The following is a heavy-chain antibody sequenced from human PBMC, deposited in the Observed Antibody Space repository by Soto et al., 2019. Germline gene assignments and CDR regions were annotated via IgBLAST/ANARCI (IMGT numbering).Heavy chain of an antibody. V-gene: IGHV3-23*01. J-gene: IGHJ6*02. D-gene: IGHD3-3*01. CDR3: AKGPTIFGVVISFEYYYGMDV. CDR2: ISGSGATT. Sequence: SGGSLRLSCAASRLSFSKYAMSWVRQAPGKGLEWVSAISGSGATTYYADSVKGRFTISRDNSKNTLDLQMNSLRAEDTAVYYCAKGPTIFGVVISFEYYYGMDVWGRGTTVTVSS. CDR1: RLSFSKYA.